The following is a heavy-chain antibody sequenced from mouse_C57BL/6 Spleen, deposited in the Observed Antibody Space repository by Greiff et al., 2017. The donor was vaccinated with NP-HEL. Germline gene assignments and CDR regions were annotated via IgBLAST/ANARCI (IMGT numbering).Heavy chain of an antibody. V-gene: IGHV1-26*01. D-gene: IGHD2-4*01. CDR1: GYTFTDYY. Sequence: EVQLQQSGPELVKPGASVKISCKASGYTFTDYYMNWVKQSHGKSLEWIGDINPNNGGTSYNQKFKGKATLTVDKSSSTAYMELRSLTSEDSAVYYCAHYDYDYYAMDYWGQGTSVTVSS. CDR3: AHYDYDYYAMDY. CDR2: INPNNGGT. J-gene: IGHJ4*01.